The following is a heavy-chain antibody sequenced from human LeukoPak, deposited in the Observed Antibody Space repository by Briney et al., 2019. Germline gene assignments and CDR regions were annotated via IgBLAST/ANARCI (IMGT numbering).Heavy chain of an antibody. CDR3: AKDPNSGAAYWGNFDY. Sequence: GGSLRLSCAASGFSFSSYGMRWVRQAPGKGLEWVAFICFVGSNKYYAHSVKGRFTTSRDNSTNTLYLQMNSLRAEDTALYYSAKDPNSGAAYWGNFDYWGQGTLVTVSS. J-gene: IGHJ4*02. CDR1: GFSFSSYG. CDR2: ICFVGSNK. V-gene: IGHV3-30*02. D-gene: IGHD1-26*01.